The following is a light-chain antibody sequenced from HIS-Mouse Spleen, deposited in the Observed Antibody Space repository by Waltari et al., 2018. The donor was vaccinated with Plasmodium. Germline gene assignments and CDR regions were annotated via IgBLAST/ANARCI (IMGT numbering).Light chain of an antibody. Sequence: SYELTQPPSVSVSPGQTARITCSGDALPKTYAYWYQQKSGQAPVLVIYEDSKRPSGIPERFAGSSSGNMATWTISGAQVEDEADYYCYSTDSSGNHRVFGGGTKLTVL. CDR2: EDS. CDR1: ALPKTY. CDR3: YSTDSSGNHRV. V-gene: IGLV3-10*01. J-gene: IGLJ3*02.